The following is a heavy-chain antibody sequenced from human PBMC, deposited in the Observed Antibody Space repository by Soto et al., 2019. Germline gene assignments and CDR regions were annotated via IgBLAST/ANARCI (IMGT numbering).Heavy chain of an antibody. CDR2: IDPRGGRT. J-gene: IGHJ4*02. Sequence: QVQLVQSGAQVKKPGASVRVSCTASGYIFTSYYMHWVRQAPGQAPEWMGLIDPRGGRTGYAQKFQCRVTLTSDTSTSTAYMEMRSLNSADTALYYCARGRDDRGGYPFDSWGQGTLVTVSS. V-gene: IGHV1-46*01. D-gene: IGHD3-10*02. CDR3: ARGRDDRGGYPFDS. CDR1: GYIFTSYY.